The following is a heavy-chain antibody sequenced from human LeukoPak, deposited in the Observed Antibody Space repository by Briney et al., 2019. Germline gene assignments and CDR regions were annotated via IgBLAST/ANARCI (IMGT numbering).Heavy chain of an antibody. V-gene: IGHV1-3*01. CDR2: INAGNGNT. Sequence: ASVKVSCKASGYTFTSYAMHWVRQAPGQRLEWMGWINAGNGNTKYSQKFQGRVTITRDTSVSTAYMELSSLRSEDTAVYYCARVSIYINSWYGYWGQGTLVTVSS. D-gene: IGHD6-13*01. CDR1: GYTFTSYA. J-gene: IGHJ4*02. CDR3: ARVSIYINSWYGY.